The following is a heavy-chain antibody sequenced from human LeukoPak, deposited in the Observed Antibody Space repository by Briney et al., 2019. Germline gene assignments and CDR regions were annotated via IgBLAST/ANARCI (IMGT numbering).Heavy chain of an antibody. J-gene: IGHJ5*02. D-gene: IGHD3-10*01. V-gene: IGHV3-23*01. CDR2: ISGSGGST. Sequence: GGSLRLSCAASGFTFSSYAMSWVRRAPGKGLEWVSAISGSGGSTYYADSVKGRFTISRDNSKNTLYLQMNSLRAEDPAVYYCAKGHILLWFVAWGQGTLVTVSS. CDR1: GFTFSSYA. CDR3: AKGHILLWFVA.